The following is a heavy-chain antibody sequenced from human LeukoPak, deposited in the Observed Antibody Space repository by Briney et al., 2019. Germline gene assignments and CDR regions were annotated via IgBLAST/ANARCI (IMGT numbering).Heavy chain of an antibody. Sequence: GSLRLSCAASGFTFSSYSMNWIRQPPGKGLEWIGEINHSGSTNYNPSLKSRVTISIDTSKNQFSLKLTSATAADTAVYYCARGWAGGRYGLSWGQGTLVTVSS. J-gene: IGHJ4*02. V-gene: IGHV4-34*01. CDR2: INHSGST. D-gene: IGHD5-18*01. CDR1: GFTFSSYS. CDR3: ARGWAGGRYGLS.